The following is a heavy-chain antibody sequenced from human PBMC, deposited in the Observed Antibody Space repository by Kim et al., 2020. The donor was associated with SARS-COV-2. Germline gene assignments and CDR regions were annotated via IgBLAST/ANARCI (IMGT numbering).Heavy chain of an antibody. Sequence: SETLSLTCTVSGGSISSSSYYWGWIRQPPGKGLEWIGSIYYSGSTYYNPSLKSRVTISVDTSKNQFSLKLSSVTAADTAVYYCAGVSGSGSYYWPNYYYYGMDVWGQGTTVTVSS. CDR3: AGVSGSGSYYWPNYYYYGMDV. V-gene: IGHV4-39*07. CDR1: GGSISSSSYY. J-gene: IGHJ6*02. D-gene: IGHD3-10*01. CDR2: IYYSGST.